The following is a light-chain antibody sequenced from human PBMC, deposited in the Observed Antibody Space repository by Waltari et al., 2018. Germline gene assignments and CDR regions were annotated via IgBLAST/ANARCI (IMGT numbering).Light chain of an antibody. CDR1: QDISSA. CDR3: QQFKTYPIT. J-gene: IGKJ5*01. V-gene: IGKV1-13*02. CDR2: RAS. Sequence: IQLTQSPSSLSASIRDRVTFTCRASQDISSALSWYQQKPGKAPKLMIFRASSLESGVPSRFSGSGSGTDFTLTISSLQPEDFATYYCQQFKTYPITFGQGTRLDIK.